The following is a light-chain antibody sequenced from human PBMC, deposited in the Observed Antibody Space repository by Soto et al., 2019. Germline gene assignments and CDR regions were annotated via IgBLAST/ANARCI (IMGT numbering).Light chain of an antibody. V-gene: IGKV2-28*01. J-gene: IGKJ4*01. CDR1: QSLLHSNGYNY. CDR3: MQVLQTPFT. Sequence: DIVLTQSTLSLPVTPGEPASISCRSSQSLLHSNGYNYLAWFLQKAGQSPQLLIYLASSRASGVPDRFSGSGSGTDFTLKISGVEAEDVGVYYCMQVLQTPFTFGGGTKVDIK. CDR2: LAS.